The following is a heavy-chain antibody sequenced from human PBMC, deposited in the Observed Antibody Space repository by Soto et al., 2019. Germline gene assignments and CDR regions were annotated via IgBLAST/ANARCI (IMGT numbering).Heavy chain of an antibody. D-gene: IGHD3-3*01. Sequence: QVQLQESGPGLVKPSETLSLTCTVSGASISDYYWSWIRHSPGKGLEWIGYIYYSRSTDYNPSLKSRVTISEDKSKNQFSLSLTSVTAADTAVYFCARSGRQYYDFWNGFLFDYWGQGIVVTVSS. CDR2: IYYSRST. V-gene: IGHV4-59*13. CDR1: GASISDYY. J-gene: IGHJ4*02. CDR3: ARSGRQYYDFWNGFLFDY.